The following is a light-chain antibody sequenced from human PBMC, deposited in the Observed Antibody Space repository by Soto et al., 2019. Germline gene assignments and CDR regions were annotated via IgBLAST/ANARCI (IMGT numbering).Light chain of an antibody. V-gene: IGKV1D-13*01. J-gene: IGKJ1*01. CDR1: QGISSA. CDR2: DAS. Sequence: AIQLTQSPSSLSASAGERVTITCRASQGISSALAWYQQKPGKAPKLLIYDASSLESGVPSRFSGSGSGTDFTLTISSLQPEDFATYYCQQFNNYPTFGQGTKVEIK. CDR3: QQFNNYPT.